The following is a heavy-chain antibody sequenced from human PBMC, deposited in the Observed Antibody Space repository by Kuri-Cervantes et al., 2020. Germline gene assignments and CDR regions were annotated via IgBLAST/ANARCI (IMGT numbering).Heavy chain of an antibody. D-gene: IGHD4-17*01. V-gene: IGHV3-9*01. J-gene: IGHJ3*02. CDR1: GFTFDDYA. CDR2: ISWNSGSI. Sequence: LSLTCAASGFTFDDYAMHWVRQAPGKGLEWVSSISWNSGSIDYVDSVKGRFTISRDNAKNSLYLQMNSLRAEDTAVYYCARDTVTSGFAFDIWGQGTMVTVSS. CDR3: ARDTVTSGFAFDI.